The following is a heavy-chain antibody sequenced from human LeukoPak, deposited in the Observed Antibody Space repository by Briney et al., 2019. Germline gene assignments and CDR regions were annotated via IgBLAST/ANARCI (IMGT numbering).Heavy chain of an antibody. D-gene: IGHD2-2*01. CDR3: ARGVVPAAQDYYYYYGMDV. Sequence: ASVKVSCKASGYTFTSYDINWVQQATGQGLEWMGWMNPNSGNTGYAQKFQGRVTMTRNTSISTAYMELSSLRSEDTAVYYCARGVVPAAQDYYYYYGMDVWGQGTTVTVSS. CDR2: MNPNSGNT. CDR1: GYTFTSYD. V-gene: IGHV1-8*01. J-gene: IGHJ6*02.